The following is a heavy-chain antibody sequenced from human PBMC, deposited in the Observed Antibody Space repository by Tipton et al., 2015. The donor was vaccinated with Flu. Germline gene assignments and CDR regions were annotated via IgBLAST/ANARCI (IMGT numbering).Heavy chain of an antibody. D-gene: IGHD3-22*01. CDR3: AKDDGDYYDSSGYYGYFDY. CDR2: IRYDGSNK. Sequence: GSLRLSCAASGFTFSSYGMHWVRQAPGKGLEWGAFIRYDGSNKYYADSVKGRFTISRDNSKNTLYLQMNSLRAEDTAVYYCAKDDGDYYDSSGYYGYFDYWGQGTLVTVSS. J-gene: IGHJ4*02. CDR1: GFTFSSYG. V-gene: IGHV3-30*02.